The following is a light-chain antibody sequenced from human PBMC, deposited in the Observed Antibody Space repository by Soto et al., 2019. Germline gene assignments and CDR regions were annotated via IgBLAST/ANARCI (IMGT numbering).Light chain of an antibody. CDR1: QGISSA. CDR2: DAS. J-gene: IGKJ2*01. V-gene: IGKV1D-13*01. Sequence: AIQLTQSPSSLSACVGDRVTITCRASQGISSALAWYQQKPGKAPKLLIYDASSLESGVPSRFSGSGSGTDFTLTISSLQPEDFVTYYCQQFNNYPYTFGQGTKLEIK. CDR3: QQFNNYPYT.